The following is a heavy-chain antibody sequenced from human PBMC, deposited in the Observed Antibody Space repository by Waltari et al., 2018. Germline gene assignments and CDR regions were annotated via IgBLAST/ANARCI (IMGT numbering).Heavy chain of an antibody. D-gene: IGHD4-17*01. CDR1: GFTFSSYS. Sequence: EVQLVESGGGLVKPGGSLRLSCAASGFTFSSYSMNWVRQAPGKGLELVSSISSSSSYIYYADSVKGRFTISRDNAKNSLYLQMNSLRAEDTAVYYCARGNGDQGYFDYWGQGTLVTVSS. CDR3: ARGNGDQGYFDY. CDR2: ISSSSSYI. V-gene: IGHV3-21*01. J-gene: IGHJ4*02.